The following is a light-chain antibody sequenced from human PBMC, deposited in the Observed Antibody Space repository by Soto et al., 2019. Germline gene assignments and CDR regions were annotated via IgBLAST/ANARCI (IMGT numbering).Light chain of an antibody. Sequence: EIEFTQSPGTLSLTPGKGATLSCRASQSVSSSYLAWYQQKPGQAPRLLFYGASSRATGIPDRFSGSGSGTEFALTISRLEPVDFAVYYCQQYGSSPITFGQGTRLEIK. J-gene: IGKJ5*01. CDR3: QQYGSSPIT. V-gene: IGKV3-20*01. CDR1: QSVSSSY. CDR2: GAS.